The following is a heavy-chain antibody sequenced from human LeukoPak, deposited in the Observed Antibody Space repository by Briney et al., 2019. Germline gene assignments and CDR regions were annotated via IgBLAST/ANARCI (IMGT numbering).Heavy chain of an antibody. CDR1: GYSFTSYW. CDR2: IYPGDSDA. V-gene: IGHV5-51*01. D-gene: IGHD1-26*01. J-gene: IGHJ4*02. CDR3: ARRRDLYSGSYYPFDY. Sequence: GESLKISCKGSGYSFTSYWIGWVRQMPGKGLKWMGIIYPGDSDARYSPSFQGQVTISADKSISTAYLQWSSLKASDTAIYYCARRRDLYSGSYYPFDYWGQGTLVTVSS.